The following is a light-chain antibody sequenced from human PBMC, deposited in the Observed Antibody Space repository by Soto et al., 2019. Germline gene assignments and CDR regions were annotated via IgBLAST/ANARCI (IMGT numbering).Light chain of an antibody. CDR2: DAS. V-gene: IGKV3-20*01. Sequence: LLTPSPGTLSLSPGERAPLSCRASQSVSSSYLAWYQQTPGQAPRLLIYDASNRATGIPARFSGGGSGTDFTLTISRLEPEDFEVYYCQQFSSYPLTFGGGTKVDIK. CDR1: QSVSSSY. CDR3: QQFSSYPLT. J-gene: IGKJ4*01.